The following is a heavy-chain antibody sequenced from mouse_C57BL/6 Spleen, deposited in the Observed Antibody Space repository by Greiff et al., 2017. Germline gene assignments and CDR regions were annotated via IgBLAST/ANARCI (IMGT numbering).Heavy chain of an antibody. Sequence: VQLQLSGAELVRPGASVKLSCKASGYTFTDYYINWVKQRPGQGLEWIARIYPGSGNTYYNEKFKGKATLTAEKSSSTAYMQLSSLTSEDSAVYFCARDDYGAMDYWGQGTSVTVSS. CDR1: GYTFTDYY. CDR3: ARDDYGAMDY. V-gene: IGHV1-76*01. J-gene: IGHJ4*01. D-gene: IGHD2-4*01. CDR2: IYPGSGNT.